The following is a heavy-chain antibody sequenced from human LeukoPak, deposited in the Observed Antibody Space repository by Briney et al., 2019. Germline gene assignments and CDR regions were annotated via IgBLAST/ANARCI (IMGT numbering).Heavy chain of an antibody. V-gene: IGHV4-39*01. CDR3: ASGNDPNFWSGYPAYFDY. CDR1: GGSISSSSDS. D-gene: IGHD3-3*01. CDR2: IYYSGST. Sequence: PSETLSLTCTVSGGSISSSSDSWGWIRQPPGKGMEWIGSIYYSGSTYYSPSLKSRVTISVDTSKNQFSLKLSSVTAADTAVYYCASGNDPNFWSGYPAYFDYWGQGTLVTVSS. J-gene: IGHJ4*02.